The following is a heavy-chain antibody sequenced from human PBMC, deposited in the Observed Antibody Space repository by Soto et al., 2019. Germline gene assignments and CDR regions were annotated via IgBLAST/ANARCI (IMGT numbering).Heavy chain of an antibody. CDR2: IKSKTDGGTT. V-gene: IGHV3-15*01. CDR1: GFTFSNAW. CDR3: TTNVDTVMEHYFDY. D-gene: IGHD5-18*01. Sequence: PGGSLRLSCAASGFTFSNAWMSWVRQAPGKGLEWVGRIKSKTDGGTTDYAAPVKGRFTISRDDSKNTLYLQMNSLKTEDTAVYYCTTNVDTVMEHYFDYWGQGTLVTVSS. J-gene: IGHJ4*02.